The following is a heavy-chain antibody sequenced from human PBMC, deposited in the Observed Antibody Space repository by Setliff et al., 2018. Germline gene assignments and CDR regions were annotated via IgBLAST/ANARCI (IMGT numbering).Heavy chain of an antibody. J-gene: IGHJ6*03. V-gene: IGHV3-74*01. Sequence: ETLSLTCTVSGGSISSGGYYWSWIRQHPGKGLVWVSRINSEGSRTIYADAVRGRSTISRDNAKNSLYLQMNSLRAEDTAVYYCARDGNYKQWLVPYYYYYMDAWGKGTTVTVSS. CDR3: ARDGNYKQWLVPYYYYYMDA. D-gene: IGHD6-19*01. CDR2: INSEGSRT. CDR1: GGSISSGGYY.